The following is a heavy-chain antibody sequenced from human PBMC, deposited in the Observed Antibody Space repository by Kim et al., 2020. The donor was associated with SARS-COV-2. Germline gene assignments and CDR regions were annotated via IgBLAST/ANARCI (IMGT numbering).Heavy chain of an antibody. CDR1: GGSVSSGSYF. V-gene: IGHV4-61*01. J-gene: IGHJ4*02. CDR3: ARAPHDFWSGYPYYFDY. CDR2: FYYSGNT. D-gene: IGHD3-3*01. Sequence: SETLSLTCPVSGGSVSSGSYFWSWLRQPPGKGLEWIGYFYYSGNTNYNPSLKSRVTMSVDTSKNQFSLKLRSVTAADTAVYYCARAPHDFWSGYPYYFDYCGPGTLVTFSS.